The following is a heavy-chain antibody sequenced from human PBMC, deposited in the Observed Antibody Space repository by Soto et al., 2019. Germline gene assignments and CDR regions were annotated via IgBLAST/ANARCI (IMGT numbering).Heavy chain of an antibody. V-gene: IGHV5-51*01. CDR1: GYRFTNFW. D-gene: IGHD4-17*01. CDR2: IYSRDSDT. CDR3: ARAPYNHYDGDFDF. J-gene: IGHJ4*02. Sequence: PGESLKISCQGSGYRFTNFWIGWVRQRPGKGLEWMGIIYSRDSDTRYSPSFQGQVTISVDSSISTAYLQWSSLKASDTAIYYCARAPYNHYDGDFDFWGQGTLVTVSS.